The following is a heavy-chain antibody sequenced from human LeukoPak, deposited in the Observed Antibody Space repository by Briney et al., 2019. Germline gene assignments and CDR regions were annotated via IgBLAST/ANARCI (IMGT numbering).Heavy chain of an antibody. Sequence: TGRSLRLSCAASGFTFSIYGMHWVRQAPGKGLEWVALFSADEINIYYADSVKGRFTVSRDNSKNMLYLQMDSLRAEDTAVYYCTKAAVYSINWTPFDDWGQGTLVTVSS. CDR2: FSADEINI. V-gene: IGHV3-30*18. J-gene: IGHJ4*02. CDR1: GFTFSIYG. CDR3: TKAAVYSINWTPFDD. D-gene: IGHD6-13*01.